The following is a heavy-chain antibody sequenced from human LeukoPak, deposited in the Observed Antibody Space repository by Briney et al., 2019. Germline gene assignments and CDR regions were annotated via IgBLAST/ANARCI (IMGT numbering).Heavy chain of an antibody. CDR3: ASSLGSGSHFD. J-gene: IGHJ4*02. CDR2: IYYSGST. Sequence: SETLSLTCTVSGPSISSSSYYWGWIRQPPGKGLEWIGYIYYSGSTYYNPSLKSRVTISVDTSKNQFSLKLSSVTAADTAVYYCASSLGSGSHFDWGQGTLVTVSS. D-gene: IGHD1-26*01. V-gene: IGHV4-30-4*08. CDR1: GPSISSSSYY.